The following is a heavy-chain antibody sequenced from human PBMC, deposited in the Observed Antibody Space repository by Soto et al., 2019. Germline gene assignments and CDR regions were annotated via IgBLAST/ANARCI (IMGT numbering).Heavy chain of an antibody. CDR2: ISNDGSNK. Sequence: GGSLRLSCAASGFTFSSYGMHWVRQAPGKGLEWVADISNDGSNKYYADSVKGRFTISRDNAKNSLYLQMNSLRDEDTAVYYCARAGDSYYYGMDVWGQGTTVTVSS. V-gene: IGHV3-30*03. CDR1: GFTFSSYG. D-gene: IGHD3-10*01. CDR3: ARAGDSYYYGMDV. J-gene: IGHJ6*02.